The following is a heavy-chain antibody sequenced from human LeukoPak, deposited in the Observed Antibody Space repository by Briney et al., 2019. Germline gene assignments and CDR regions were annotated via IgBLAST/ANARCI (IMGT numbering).Heavy chain of an antibody. V-gene: IGHV5-51*01. CDR2: IYPGDSDT. Sequence: GESLNISCKGFGYSFTSYWIGWVRQMPGKGLDWMGIIYPGDSDTRYSPSCQGQVTISADKSISTAYLQWSSLKASDTAMYYCASPASKSMIVVVHDAFDIWGQGTMVTVSS. D-gene: IGHD3-22*01. J-gene: IGHJ3*02. CDR1: GYSFTSYW. CDR3: ASPASKSMIVVVHDAFDI.